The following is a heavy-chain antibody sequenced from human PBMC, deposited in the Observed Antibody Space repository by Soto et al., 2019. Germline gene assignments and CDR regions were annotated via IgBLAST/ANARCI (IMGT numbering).Heavy chain of an antibody. V-gene: IGHV4-34*01. J-gene: IGHJ4*02. D-gene: IGHD3-10*01. CDR2: INHSGST. Sequence: PSETLSLTCAVYGGSFSGYYCSWIRQPPGKGLEWIGEINHSGSTNYNPSLKSRVTISVDTSKNQFSLKLSSVTAADTAVYYCARGSGSMVRGVIARYFDYWGQGTLVTVSS. CDR1: GGSFSGYY. CDR3: ARGSGSMVRGVIARYFDY.